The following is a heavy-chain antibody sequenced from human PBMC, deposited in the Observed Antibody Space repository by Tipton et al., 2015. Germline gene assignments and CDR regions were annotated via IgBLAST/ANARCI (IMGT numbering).Heavy chain of an antibody. Sequence: TLSLTCTVSGGSVSTSNYYWGWIRQSPGKGLEWIGYISYSGSTHYNPSLKRRVTISLDTSKNQFSLTLNSVTAADTAFYYCARGTYGGYIQSHWGQGTPVTVSS. CDR3: ARGTYGGYIQSH. J-gene: IGHJ4*02. CDR1: GGSVSTSNYY. CDR2: ISYSGST. D-gene: IGHD4-17*01. V-gene: IGHV4-61*05.